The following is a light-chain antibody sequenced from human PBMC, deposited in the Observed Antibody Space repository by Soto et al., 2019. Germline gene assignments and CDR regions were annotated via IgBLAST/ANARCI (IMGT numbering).Light chain of an antibody. CDR1: QSVSSTY. CDR3: QQYGTSPRS. Sequence: EIVLTQSPGTLSLSPGERATLSCRASQSVSSTYLAWYQHKLGQAPRLLIYGASSKASGIPDRFSGSGSGTDFTLTISRLEPEDFAVYYCQQYGTSPRSFGQGTKVKVK. J-gene: IGKJ1*01. CDR2: GAS. V-gene: IGKV3-20*01.